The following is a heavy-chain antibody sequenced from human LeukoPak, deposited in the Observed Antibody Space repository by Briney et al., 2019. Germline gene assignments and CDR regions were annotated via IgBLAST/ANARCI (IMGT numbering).Heavy chain of an antibody. V-gene: IGHV3-49*03. CDR1: GFTFGDYA. Sequence: GGSLRLSCTASGFTFGDYAMSWFRQAPGKGLEWVGFIRSKAYGGTTEYAASVKGRFTISRDDSKSIAYLQMNSLKTEDTAVYYCTRGRVVVVVPAAIPHYFDYWGQGTLVTVSS. CDR2: IRSKAYGGTT. D-gene: IGHD2-2*02. CDR3: TRGRVVVVVPAAIPHYFDY. J-gene: IGHJ4*02.